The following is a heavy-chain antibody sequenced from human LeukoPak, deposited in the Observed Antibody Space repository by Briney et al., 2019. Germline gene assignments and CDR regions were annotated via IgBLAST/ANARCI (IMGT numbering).Heavy chain of an antibody. J-gene: IGHJ4*02. CDR1: GFTFSSYG. CDR3: AEDGSGFGELSSGGFDY. Sequence: GGSLRLSCAASGFTFSSYGMHWVRQAPGKGLEWVAVIWYDGSNKYYADSVKGRFTISRDNSKNTLYLQMNSLRAEDTAVYYCAEDGSGFGELSSGGFDYWGQETLVTVSS. D-gene: IGHD3-10*01. CDR2: IWYDGSNK. V-gene: IGHV3-33*06.